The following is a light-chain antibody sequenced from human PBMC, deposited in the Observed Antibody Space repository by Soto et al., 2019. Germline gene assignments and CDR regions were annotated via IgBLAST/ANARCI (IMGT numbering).Light chain of an antibody. CDR1: QGISSH. CDR3: QQFKNYVT. Sequence: DIQMTQSPSTLSGSVGDRVTITCRASQGISSHLAWYQQKPGKAPRLLIYAASTLQSGVPSRFSGSGSGTDFTLTITSLEPEDFATYYCQQFKNYVTFGQGTRLEIK. V-gene: IGKV1-9*01. CDR2: AAS. J-gene: IGKJ5*01.